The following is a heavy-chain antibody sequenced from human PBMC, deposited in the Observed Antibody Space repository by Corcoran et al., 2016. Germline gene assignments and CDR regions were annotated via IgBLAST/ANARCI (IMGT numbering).Heavy chain of an antibody. CDR3: AALRGYSYGGRFDY. CDR2: IYPGDSDT. V-gene: IGHV5-51*01. Sequence: DVQLVQSGSEVQTPAESLKLPCQGSGYSFTSYWIGWVRQMPGKGLEWMGIIYPGDSDTRYSPSFQGQVTISAGTSISTAYLQWRSLKASDTAMYYCAALRGYSYGGRFDYWGQGNVV. J-gene: IGHJ4*02. D-gene: IGHD5-18*01. CDR1: GYSFTSYW.